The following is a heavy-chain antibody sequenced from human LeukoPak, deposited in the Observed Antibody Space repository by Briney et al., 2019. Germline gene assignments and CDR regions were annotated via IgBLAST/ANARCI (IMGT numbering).Heavy chain of an antibody. CDR3: AREVVGATWCAFDI. D-gene: IGHD1-26*01. CDR2: ISSSSSTI. V-gene: IGHV3-48*01. CDR1: GFTFSSYS. J-gene: IGHJ3*02. Sequence: GGSLRLSCAASGFTFSSYSMNWVRQAPGKGLEWVSYISSSSSTIYYADSVKGRFTISRDNAKNSLYLQMNSLRAEDTAVYYCAREVVGATWCAFDIWGQGTMVTVSS.